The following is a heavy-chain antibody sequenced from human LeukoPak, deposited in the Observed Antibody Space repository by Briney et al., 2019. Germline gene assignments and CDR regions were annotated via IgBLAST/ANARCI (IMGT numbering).Heavy chain of an antibody. J-gene: IGHJ4*02. CDR1: GFTFSTFW. CDR2: ISNDGSTT. Sequence: GGSLRLSCAASGFTFSTFWMHWVRHTPGKGLVWVSRISNDGSTTHYADSVKGRFTISRDNAKNTLFLHMNSLRAEDTAVYYCNVRWGPNSDYWGQGTLVTVSS. CDR3: NVRWGPNSDY. D-gene: IGHD7-27*01. V-gene: IGHV3-74*01.